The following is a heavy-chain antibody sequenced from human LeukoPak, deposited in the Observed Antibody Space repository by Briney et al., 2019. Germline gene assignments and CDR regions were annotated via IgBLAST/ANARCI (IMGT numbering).Heavy chain of an antibody. CDR3: ARQKKRFYGSGSYPFDY. J-gene: IGHJ4*02. CDR2: INHSGST. CDR1: GGSFSGYY. V-gene: IGHV4-34*01. Sequence: SETLSLTCAVYGGSFSGYYWSWIRQPPGKGLEWIGEINHSGSTNYNPSLKSRVTISVDTSKNQFSLKLSSVTAADTAVYYCARQKKRFYGSGSYPFDYWGQGTLVTVSS. D-gene: IGHD3-10*01.